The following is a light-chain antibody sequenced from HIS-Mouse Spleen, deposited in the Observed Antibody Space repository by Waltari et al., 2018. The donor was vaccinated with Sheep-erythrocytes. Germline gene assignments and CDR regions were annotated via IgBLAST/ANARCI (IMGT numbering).Light chain of an antibody. CDR2: KAS. V-gene: IGKV1-5*03. Sequence: IQMTQSPSTLSAPVGDRVTITCRASQSISSWLAWYQQKPGKAPKLLIYKASSLESGVPSRFSGSGSGTEFTLTISSLQPDDFATYYCQQYNSSLTFGPGTKVDIK. CDR3: QQYNSSLT. CDR1: QSISSW. J-gene: IGKJ3*01.